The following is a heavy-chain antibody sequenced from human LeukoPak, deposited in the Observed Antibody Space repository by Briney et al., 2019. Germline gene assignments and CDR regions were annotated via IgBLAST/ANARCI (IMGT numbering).Heavy chain of an antibody. J-gene: IGHJ4*02. V-gene: IGHV3-7*01. CDR1: GFTFSSYS. CDR2: IKQDGSEK. CDR3: ARDVACSGGSCYYVY. Sequence: GGSLRLSCAASGFTFSSYSMNWVRQAPGKGLEWVANIKQDGSEKYYVDSVKGRFTISRDNAKNSLYLQMNSLRAEDTAVYYCARDVACSGGSCYYVYWGQGTLVTVSS. D-gene: IGHD2-15*01.